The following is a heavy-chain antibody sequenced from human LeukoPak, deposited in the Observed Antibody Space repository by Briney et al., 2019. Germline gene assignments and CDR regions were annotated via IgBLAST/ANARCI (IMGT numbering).Heavy chain of an antibody. J-gene: IGHJ4*02. CDR1: GYSFTNYW. CDR3: ARWGGGYDFWSGSYFDY. V-gene: IGHV5-51*01. Sequence: GESLKISCKGSGYSFTNYWIGWVRQMPGKGLEWMGIIYRGDSDTRCSPSFQGQVTISADKSIRTAYLQWSSLKASDTAMYYCARWGGGYDFWSGSYFDYWGQGTLVTVSS. CDR2: IYRGDSDT. D-gene: IGHD3-3*01.